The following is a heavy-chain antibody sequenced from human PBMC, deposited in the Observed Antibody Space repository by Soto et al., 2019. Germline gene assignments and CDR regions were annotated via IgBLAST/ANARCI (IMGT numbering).Heavy chain of an antibody. CDR1: GFTFSSYA. CDR2: ISDSGGST. Sequence: PGGSLRLSCAASGFTFSSYAMSWVRQAPGKGLEWVSVISDSGGSTYYADSVKGRFTISRDNSKNTLYLQMNSLRAEDTALYYCAKDLLIIPAAMDGWFDPWGQGTLVTVSS. CDR3: AKDLLIIPAAMDGWFDP. V-gene: IGHV3-23*01. J-gene: IGHJ5*02. D-gene: IGHD2-2*01.